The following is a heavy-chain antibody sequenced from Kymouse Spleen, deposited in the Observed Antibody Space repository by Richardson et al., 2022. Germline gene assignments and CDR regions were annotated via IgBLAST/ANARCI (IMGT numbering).Heavy chain of an antibody. D-gene: IGHD3-9*01. CDR1: GFTFSNAW. J-gene: IGHJ6*02. V-gene: IGHV3-15*01. CDR2: IKSKTDGGTT. Sequence: EVQLVESGGGLVKPGGSLRLSCAASGFTFSNAWMSWVRQAPGKGLEWVGRIKSKTDGGTTDYAAPVKGRFTISRDDSKNTLYLQMNSLKTEDTAVYYCTTGASRILTGYYNGYGMDVWGQGTTVTVSS. CDR3: TTGASRILTGYYNGYGMDV.